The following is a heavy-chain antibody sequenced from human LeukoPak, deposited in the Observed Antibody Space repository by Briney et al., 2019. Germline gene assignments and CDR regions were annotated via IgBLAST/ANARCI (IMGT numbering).Heavy chain of an antibody. V-gene: IGHV5-51*01. J-gene: IGHJ4*02. D-gene: IGHD3-22*01. CDR2: MNPSDFDI. CDR3: ARQSGYYAFDF. Sequence: PGEFLNISCEDSGYNFDRYLIAWVRQVPGKGVEWMGIMNPSDFDISKSPSFQGQVTISVDQSISTAYLEWSSLKASDTAIYYCARQSGYYAFDFWGQGTLVTVSS. CDR1: GYNFDRYL.